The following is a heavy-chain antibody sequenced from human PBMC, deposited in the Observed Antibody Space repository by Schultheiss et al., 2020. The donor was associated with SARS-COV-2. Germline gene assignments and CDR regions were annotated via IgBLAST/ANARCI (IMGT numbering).Heavy chain of an antibody. CDR2: INHSGST. Sequence: SQTLSLTCTVSGGSISSYYWSWIRQPPGKGLEWIGEINHSGSTNYNPSLKSRVTISVDTSKNQFSLKLSSVTAADTAVYYCARDDGIAVAGTDYYYGMDVWGQGTTVTVSS. D-gene: IGHD6-19*01. CDR1: GGSISSYY. V-gene: IGHV4-34*01. CDR3: ARDDGIAVAGTDYYYGMDV. J-gene: IGHJ6*02.